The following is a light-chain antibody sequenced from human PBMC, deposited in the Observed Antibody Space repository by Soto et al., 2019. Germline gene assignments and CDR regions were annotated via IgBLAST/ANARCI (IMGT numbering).Light chain of an antibody. J-gene: IGKJ2*01. CDR2: LGS. CDR1: QSLLYSNGYNY. V-gene: IGKV2-28*01. CDR3: MQVLQIPYT. Sequence: DIVMTQSPLSLPVTPGEPASISCKSSQSLLYSNGYNYVEWYLLKPGQSPQLLIYLGSNRDPGVPDRFSGSGSGTDFTLKITRVEAEDVGVYYCMQVLQIPYTFGQGTKLEI.